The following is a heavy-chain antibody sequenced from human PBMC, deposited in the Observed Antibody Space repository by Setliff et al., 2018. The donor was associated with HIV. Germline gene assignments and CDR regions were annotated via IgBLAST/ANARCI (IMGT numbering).Heavy chain of an antibody. CDR1: GYTFTAYY. CDR2: INPSGGGT. J-gene: IGHJ5*02. CDR3: AREGNFWRVFDP. Sequence: ASVKVSCKASGYTFTAYYMHWVRQAPGQGLEWMGIINPSGGGTNFAQKFQGRVTMTRDTSTSTVYMELNSLRSEDTAVYYCAREGNFWRVFDPWGQGTLVTVSS. V-gene: IGHV1-46*01. D-gene: IGHD3-3*01.